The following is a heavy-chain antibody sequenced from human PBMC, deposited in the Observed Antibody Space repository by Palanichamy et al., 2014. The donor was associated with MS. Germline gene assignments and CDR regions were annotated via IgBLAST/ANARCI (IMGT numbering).Heavy chain of an antibody. Sequence: QVQLVESGGGVVQPGRSLRLSCAASGFTFSSYAMHWVRQAPGKGLEWVAVISYDGSNKYYADSVKGRFTISRDNSKNTLYLQMNSLRAEDTAVYYCARGAYSGYDFPVDYWGQGTLVTVSS. J-gene: IGHJ4*02. CDR2: ISYDGSNK. CDR3: ARGAYSGYDFPVDY. D-gene: IGHD5-12*01. CDR1: GFTFSSYA. V-gene: IGHV3-30*04.